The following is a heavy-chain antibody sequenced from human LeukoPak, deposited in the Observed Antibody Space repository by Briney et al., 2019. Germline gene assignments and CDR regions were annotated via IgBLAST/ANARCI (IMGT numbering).Heavy chain of an antibody. CDR2: IYYSGST. D-gene: IGHD6-13*01. CDR1: GGSISSYY. V-gene: IGHV4-59*01. J-gene: IGHJ5*02. Sequence: PSETLSLTCTVPGGSISSYYWSWIRQPPGKGLEWIGYIYYSGSTNYNPSLKSRVTISVDTSKNQFSLKLSSVTAADTAVYYCARGLAAAGVWFYPWGQGTLVTVSS. CDR3: ARGLAAAGVWFYP.